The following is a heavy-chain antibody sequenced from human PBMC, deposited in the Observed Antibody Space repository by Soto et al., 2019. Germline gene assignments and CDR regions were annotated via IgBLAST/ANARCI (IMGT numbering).Heavy chain of an antibody. D-gene: IGHD5-12*01. J-gene: IGHJ4*02. V-gene: IGHV3-7*01. Sequence: GGSLRLSCAASGFTFSSYWMSWVRQAPGKGLEWVANIKQDGSEKYYVDSVKGRFTISRDNAKNSLYLQMNSLRAEDTAVYYCARASIDLPVATVLGYFDYWGQGTLVTVSS. CDR3: ARASIDLPVATVLGYFDY. CDR2: IKQDGSEK. CDR1: GFTFSSYW.